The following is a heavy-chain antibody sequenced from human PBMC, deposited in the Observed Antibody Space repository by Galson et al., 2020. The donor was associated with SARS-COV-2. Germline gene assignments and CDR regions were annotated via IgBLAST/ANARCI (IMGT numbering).Heavy chain of an antibody. Sequence: LSLTCAASGFTFRTYWTHWVRHVSGKGLVWVARTNSDGSSAIYADSVKGRFTISRDNAKNTLYLQMNSLRVEDTAVYYCAREGEDTWYDYVMDVWGQGTTVTVSS. J-gene: IGHJ6*02. CDR2: TNSDGSSA. D-gene: IGHD3-16*01. CDR1: GFTFRTYW. CDR3: AREGEDTWYDYVMDV. V-gene: IGHV3-74*01.